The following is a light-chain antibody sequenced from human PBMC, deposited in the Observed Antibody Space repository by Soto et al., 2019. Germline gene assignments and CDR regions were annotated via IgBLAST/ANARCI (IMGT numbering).Light chain of an antibody. CDR2: GAS. V-gene: IGKV3-15*01. CDR3: QQYNNFIT. CDR1: QSVSSN. Sequence: EIVITQSPATLSVSPEERATLSCRASQSVSSNLAWYQQKPGQAPRLLIYGASTRATGIPARFSGSGSGTEFTLTFSSLQSEDFAVYYCQQYNNFITFGQGTRLEIK. J-gene: IGKJ5*01.